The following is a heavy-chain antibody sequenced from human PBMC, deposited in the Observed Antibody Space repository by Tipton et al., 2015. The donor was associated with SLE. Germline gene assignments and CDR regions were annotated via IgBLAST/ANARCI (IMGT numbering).Heavy chain of an antibody. Sequence: TLSLTCTVSGDSINTRYYWSWVRQPPGKGLEWIGSVFYSGNTYYNESLQSRVTISIDTSKNHFSLKLYSVTAADTAVYYCAREDSSSWFYTRFDPWGQGTLVTVSS. J-gene: IGHJ5*02. V-gene: IGHV4-39*07. CDR1: GDSINTRYY. CDR2: VFYSGNT. D-gene: IGHD2-2*02. CDR3: AREDSSSWFYTRFDP.